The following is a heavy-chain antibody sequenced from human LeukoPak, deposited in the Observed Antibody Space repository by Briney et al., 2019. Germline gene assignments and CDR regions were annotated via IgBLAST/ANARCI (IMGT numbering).Heavy chain of an antibody. J-gene: IGHJ5*02. Sequence: ASVKVSCKASGYTFTGYYMHWVRQAPGQGLEWMGWINPNSGGTNYAQKFQGRVTMTRDTSISTAYMELSRLRSDDTAVYYCAIYYDSSGYYLDLWGQGTLVTVSS. CDR2: INPNSGGT. D-gene: IGHD3-22*01. CDR1: GYTFTGYY. V-gene: IGHV1-2*02. CDR3: AIYYDSSGYYLDL.